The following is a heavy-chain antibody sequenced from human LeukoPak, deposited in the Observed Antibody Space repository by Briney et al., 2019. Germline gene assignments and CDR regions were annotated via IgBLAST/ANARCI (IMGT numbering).Heavy chain of an antibody. CDR1: GFTFSSYG. D-gene: IGHD5-18*01. V-gene: IGHV3-30*18. Sequence: GRSLRLSCAASGFTFSSYGMPWVRQAPGKGLEWVAVISYDGSNKYYADSVKGRFTISRDNSKNTLYLQMNSLRAEDTAVYYCAKDASIQLWLGNWFDPWGQGTLVTVSS. CDR2: ISYDGSNK. J-gene: IGHJ5*02. CDR3: AKDASIQLWLGNWFDP.